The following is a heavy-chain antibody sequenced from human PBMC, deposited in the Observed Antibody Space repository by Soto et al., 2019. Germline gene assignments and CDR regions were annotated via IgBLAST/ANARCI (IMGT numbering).Heavy chain of an antibody. CDR2: IYYSGST. CDR3: ARGVNGYCISTSCLYYYGMDV. CDR1: GGSISSGGYY. D-gene: IGHD2-2*01. V-gene: IGHV4-31*03. Sequence: QVQLQESGPGLVKPSQTLSLTCTVSGGSISSGGYYWSWIRQHPGKGLEWIGYIYYSGSTYYNPSLKSRVTISVDTSKNQFSLKLSSVTAADTAVYYCARGVNGYCISTSCLYYYGMDVWGQGTTVTVSS. J-gene: IGHJ6*02.